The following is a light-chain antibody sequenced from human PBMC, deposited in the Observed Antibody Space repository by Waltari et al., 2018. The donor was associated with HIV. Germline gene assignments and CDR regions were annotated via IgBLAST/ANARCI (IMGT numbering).Light chain of an antibody. Sequence: EIVMTQSPATLSVSPGERANLSCRASQNIISNLAWYQHKPGQAPRLLIYVASTRATGVPARFSGSGSGTEFTLTISSLQSEDSAVYYCQQYNNWPPMYTFGQGTKLEIK. J-gene: IGKJ2*01. CDR3: QQYNNWPPMYT. V-gene: IGKV3-15*01. CDR2: VAS. CDR1: QNIISN.